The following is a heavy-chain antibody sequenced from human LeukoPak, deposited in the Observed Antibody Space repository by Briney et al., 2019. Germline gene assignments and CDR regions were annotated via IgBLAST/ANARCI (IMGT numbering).Heavy chain of an antibody. CDR2: ISWNSSTI. J-gene: IGHJ4*02. Sequence: PGGSLRLSCAASGFTFDDYAMHWIRQAPGKGLEWVSGISWNSSTIGYADSVRGRFTISRDNTKNSLYLLMNRLRAEDMALYYCSKDNRAVAGTGGFDYWGQETLVTVSS. D-gene: IGHD6-19*01. CDR3: SKDNRAVAGTGGFDY. CDR1: GFTFDDYA. V-gene: IGHV3-9*03.